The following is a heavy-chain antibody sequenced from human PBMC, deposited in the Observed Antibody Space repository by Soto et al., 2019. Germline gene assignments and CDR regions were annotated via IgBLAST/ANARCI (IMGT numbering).Heavy chain of an antibody. D-gene: IGHD3-10*01. CDR1: ELTFSNYW. J-gene: IGHJ6*03. CDR2: ISRSSGTK. Sequence: GGSLRLSCAASELTFSNYWMSWVRHIPCKGLEWVSYISRSSGTKYYVDSVKGRFTISRDNAKNSLYLQMNSLRAEDTAVYYCARGREFRGVESYYYYMDVWGKGTTVTVSS. V-gene: IGHV3-48*01. CDR3: ARGREFRGVESYYYYMDV.